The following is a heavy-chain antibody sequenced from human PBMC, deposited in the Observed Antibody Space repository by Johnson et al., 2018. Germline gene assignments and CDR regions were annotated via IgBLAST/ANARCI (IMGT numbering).Heavy chain of an antibody. CDR1: GFTFSSYW. CDR2: INSDGSST. J-gene: IGHJ2*01. CDR3: ARGATIGWIDL. D-gene: IGHD5-24*01. V-gene: IGHV3-74*02. Sequence: VQLVQSGGGLVQPGGSLRLSCAASGFTFSSYWMHWVRQAPGKGLVWVSRINSDGSSTSYADSVKGRFTISRDNAKNSLYLQMNSLRDDDTAVYYCARGATIGWIDLWGRGTLVTVSS.